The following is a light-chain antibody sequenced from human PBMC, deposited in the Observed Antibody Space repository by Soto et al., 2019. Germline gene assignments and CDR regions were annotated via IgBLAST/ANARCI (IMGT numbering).Light chain of an antibody. CDR1: QTVNSNY. J-gene: IGKJ1*01. CDR2: AAS. V-gene: IGKV3-20*01. Sequence: EIVLTQSPGTLSLSAGERATLSCRASQTVNSNYFAWYQQKPGQAPRLLIYAASSRATGIPDRFSGSGSGTDFTLTINRLEPEDFAVCYCQQFGNSPQTFGQWTKVEIK. CDR3: QQFGNSPQT.